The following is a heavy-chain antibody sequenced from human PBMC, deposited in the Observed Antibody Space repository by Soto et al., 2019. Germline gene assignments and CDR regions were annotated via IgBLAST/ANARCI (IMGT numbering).Heavy chain of an antibody. Sequence: QVQLQESGPGLVKPSQTLSLTCTVSGCSISSGGYYWSWIRQHTGKGMAWIGYIYYSGSTYYNPSLKSRVTIAVATSKNQFSLKLSSVTAADTAVYYCARGALGVVLDYWGQGTLVTVSS. CDR3: ARGALGVVLDY. CDR2: IYYSGST. V-gene: IGHV4-31*03. CDR1: GCSISSGGYY. J-gene: IGHJ4*02. D-gene: IGHD3-3*01.